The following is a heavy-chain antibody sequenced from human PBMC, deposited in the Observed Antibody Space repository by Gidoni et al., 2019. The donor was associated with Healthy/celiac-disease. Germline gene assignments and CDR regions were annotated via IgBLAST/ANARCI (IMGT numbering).Heavy chain of an antibody. V-gene: IGHV3-9*01. CDR1: GFTFADYA. Sequence: EVQLVESGGGLVQPGRSLRLSCAASGFTFADYAMHWVRQAPGKGLEWVSGISWNSGSIGYADSVKGRFTISRDNAKNSLYLQMNSLRAEDTALYYCAKATSSSWYDSLIDYWGQGTLVTVSS. J-gene: IGHJ4*02. D-gene: IGHD6-13*01. CDR3: AKATSSSWYDSLIDY. CDR2: ISWNSGSI.